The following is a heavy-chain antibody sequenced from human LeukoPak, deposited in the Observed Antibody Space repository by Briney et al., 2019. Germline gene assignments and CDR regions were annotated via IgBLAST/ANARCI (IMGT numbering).Heavy chain of an antibody. CDR3: ARHRSFGYSSGWYIDY. J-gene: IGHJ4*02. CDR2: IYPGDSDT. Sequence: GESLKISCKGSGYSFTSYWIGWVRQMPGKGLEWMGIIYPGDSDTRYSPYFQGQVTISADKSISTAYLQWSSLKASDTAMYYCARHRSFGYSSGWYIDYWGQGTLVTVSS. D-gene: IGHD6-19*01. V-gene: IGHV5-51*01. CDR1: GYSFTSYW.